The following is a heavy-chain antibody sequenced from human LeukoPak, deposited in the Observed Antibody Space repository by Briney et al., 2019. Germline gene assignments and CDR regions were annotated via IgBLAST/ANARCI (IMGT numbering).Heavy chain of an antibody. Sequence: PGGSLRLSCAASGFTFSSYWMHWVRQAPGKGLVWVSRINSDGSSTNYADSVKGRFTISRDNAKNTLYLQMNRLRAEDTAVYYCAREHDYITHFDYWGQGTLVTVSS. CDR1: GFTFSSYW. J-gene: IGHJ4*02. V-gene: IGHV3-74*01. CDR3: AREHDYITHFDY. CDR2: INSDGSST. D-gene: IGHD4-11*01.